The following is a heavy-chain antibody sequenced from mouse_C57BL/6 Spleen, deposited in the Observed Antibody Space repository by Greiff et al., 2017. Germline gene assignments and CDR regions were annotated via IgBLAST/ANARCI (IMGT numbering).Heavy chain of an antibody. J-gene: IGHJ1*03. V-gene: IGHV5-4*01. D-gene: IGHD2-13*01. CDR2: ISDGGSYT. CDR3: AREWLTVSRYFDV. Sequence: EVKLMESGGGLVKPGGSLKLSCAASGFTFSSYAMSWVRQTPEKRLEWVATISDGGSYTYYPDNVKGRFTISRDNAKNNLYLQMSHLKSEDTAMYYCAREWLTVSRYFDVWGTGTTVTVSS. CDR1: GFTFSSYA.